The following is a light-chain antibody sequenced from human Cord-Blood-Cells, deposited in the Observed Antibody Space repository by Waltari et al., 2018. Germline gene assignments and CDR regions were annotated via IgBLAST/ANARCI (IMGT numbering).Light chain of an antibody. V-gene: IGKV3-20*01. CDR3: QQYGSSQVT. J-gene: IGKJ4*01. CDR1: QSVSSSY. CDR2: GAS. Sequence: EIVLTQSPGTLSLSPGERATISCRASQSVSSSYLAWYQQKPGQAPRLLIYGASSRATGIPDRFSGSGSGTDFTLTISRLEPEDFAVYYCQQYGSSQVTFGGGTKVEIK.